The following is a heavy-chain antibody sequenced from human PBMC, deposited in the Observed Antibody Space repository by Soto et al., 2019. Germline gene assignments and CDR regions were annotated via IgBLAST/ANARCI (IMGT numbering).Heavy chain of an antibody. CDR1: GFTFSSYA. D-gene: IGHD3-16*02. Sequence: GGLRLSCAASGFTFSSYAMSWVRQAPGKGLEWVSAISGSGGSTYYADSVKGRFTISRDNSKNTLYLQMNSLRAEDTAVYYCAKARLDFYVWGSHRPTFDFWGPGILVTVFS. CDR3: AKARLDFYVWGSHRPTFDF. J-gene: IGHJ4*02. V-gene: IGHV3-23*01. CDR2: ISGSGGST.